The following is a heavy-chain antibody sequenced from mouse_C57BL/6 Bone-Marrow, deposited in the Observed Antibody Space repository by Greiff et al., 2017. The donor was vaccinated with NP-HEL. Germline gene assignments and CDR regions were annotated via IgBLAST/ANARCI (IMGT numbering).Heavy chain of an antibody. CDR1: GYTFTSYW. CDR2: IHPSDSDT. V-gene: IGHV1-74*01. D-gene: IGHD2-2*01. J-gene: IGHJ4*01. Sequence: VQLQQPGAELVKPGASVKVSCKASGYTFTSYWMHWVKQRPGQGLEWIGRIHPSDSDTNYNQKFKGKATLTVDKSSSTAYMQLSSLTSEDSAVYYCAIRYGYVPYYAMYYWGQGTSVTVSS. CDR3: AIRYGYVPYYAMYY.